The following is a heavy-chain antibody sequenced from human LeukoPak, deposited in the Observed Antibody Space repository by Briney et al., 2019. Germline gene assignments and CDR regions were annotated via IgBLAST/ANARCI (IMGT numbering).Heavy chain of an antibody. CDR3: AKDMGIRSHDAFDI. V-gene: IGHV3-23*01. CDR2: ISGSGSST. Sequence: GGSLTLSCAASGFTFSTYAMSWVRQAPGKGLEWVSVISGSGSSTYYADSVKGRFTISRDNSKNTLYLQMNSLRAEDTAVYYCAKDMGIRSHDAFDIWGQGTMVTVSS. CDR1: GFTFSTYA. J-gene: IGHJ3*02. D-gene: IGHD7-27*01.